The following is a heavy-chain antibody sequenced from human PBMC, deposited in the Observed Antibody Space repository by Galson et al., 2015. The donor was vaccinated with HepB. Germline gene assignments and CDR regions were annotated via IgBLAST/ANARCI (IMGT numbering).Heavy chain of an antibody. D-gene: IGHD4-17*01. CDR1: GFTFSSYA. CDR3: AKRTDDYGDSSGMDV. J-gene: IGHJ6*02. CDR2: ISGSGGST. Sequence: SLRLSCAASGFTFSSYAMSWVRQAPGKGLEWVSAISGSGGSTYYADSVKGRFTISRDNSKNTLYLQMNSLRAEDTAVYYCAKRTDDYGDSSGMDVWGQGTTVTVSS. V-gene: IGHV3-23*01.